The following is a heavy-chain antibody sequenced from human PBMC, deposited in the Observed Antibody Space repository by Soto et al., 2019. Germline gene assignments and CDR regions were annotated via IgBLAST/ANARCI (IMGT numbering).Heavy chain of an antibody. Sequence: QVQLVESGGGLVRPGGSLRLSCAASGFTFSDSYMSWIRQAPGKGLEWVSYIDSSGSTIYNADSVKGRFIISRDNAKNSLYLQMNSLRVEDTAVYYCARDRSGSWYGRGYHYYGVDVWGQGTTVTVSS. J-gene: IGHJ6*02. CDR1: GFTFSDSY. D-gene: IGHD6-13*01. CDR2: IDSSGSTI. CDR3: ARDRSGSWYGRGYHYYGVDV. V-gene: IGHV3-11*01.